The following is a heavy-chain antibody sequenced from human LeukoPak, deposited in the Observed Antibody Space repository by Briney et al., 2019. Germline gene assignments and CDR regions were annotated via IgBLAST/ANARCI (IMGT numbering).Heavy chain of an antibody. J-gene: IGHJ4*02. CDR1: GFTFGDYA. CDR3: TRDGSYYYDSSGYSPYYFDY. V-gene: IGHV3-49*04. CDR2: IRSKAYGGTT. D-gene: IGHD3-22*01. Sequence: SLRLSCTASGFTFGDYAMSWVRQAPGKGLEWVGFIRSKAYGGTTEYAASVKGRFTISRDDSKSIAYLQMNSLKTEDTAVYYCTRDGSYYYDSSGYSPYYFDYWGQGTLVTVSS.